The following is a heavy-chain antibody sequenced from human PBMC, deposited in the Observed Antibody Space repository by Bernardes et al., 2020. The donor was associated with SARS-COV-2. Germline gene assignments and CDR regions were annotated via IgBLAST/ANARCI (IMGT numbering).Heavy chain of an antibody. CDR1: GFTFSSSA. J-gene: IGHJ4*02. V-gene: IGHV3-23*01. CDR2: ISGSGGNT. Sequence: VGALLLSCASSGFTFSSSAMSWVRQAPGKGLEWVSGISGSGGNTYYADSVKGRFTISRDNSKNTLYLQMNSLRAEDTAIYYCAKDRGNFYVFDYWGQGTLVTVSS. CDR3: AKDRGNFYVFDY. D-gene: IGHD3-16*01.